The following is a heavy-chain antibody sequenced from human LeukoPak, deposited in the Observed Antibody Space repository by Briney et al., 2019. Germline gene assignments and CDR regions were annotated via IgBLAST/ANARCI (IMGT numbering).Heavy chain of an antibody. CDR1: GFTFSSYW. V-gene: IGHV3-7*01. D-gene: IGHD1-7*01. CDR2: IKQYGSEK. J-gene: IGHJ6*02. CDR3: ARDVLLITGTFYCYYYGTDV. Sequence: PGGSLRLSCAASGFTFSSYWMSGVRQAPGKGLEWVANIKQYGSEKYYVDSVKGRFTISRDNAKNSLYLHMNNMRAADTAVYYCARDVLLITGTFYCYYYGTDVSGQGTTVTVSS.